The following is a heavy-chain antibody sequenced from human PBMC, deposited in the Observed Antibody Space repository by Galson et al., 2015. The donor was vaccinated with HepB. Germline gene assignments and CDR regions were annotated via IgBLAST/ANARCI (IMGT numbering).Heavy chain of an antibody. J-gene: IGHJ4*02. V-gene: IGHV3-7*03. CDR2: IKRDGSEK. CDR1: GFAFGSDW. Sequence: SLRLSCAASGFAFGSDWMIWVRQAPGKGLEWVANIKRDGSEKNYVDSVKGRFTISRDNTENSLFLQMNSLRVEDTAVYYCASHLGYWGQRTLVTVSS. CDR3: ASHLGY. D-gene: IGHD7-27*01.